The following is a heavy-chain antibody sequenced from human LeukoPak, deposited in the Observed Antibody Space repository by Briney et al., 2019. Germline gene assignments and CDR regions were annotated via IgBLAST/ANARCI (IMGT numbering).Heavy chain of an antibody. Sequence: GGSLRLSCAASGFTVNTECMDWVRQAPGKGLEWVSILYPEGNTYYADSVKGRFTISRDTSKNTVYLQVFSLRAEDTAVYYCVRGLGWYYYAFDIWGQGTLVTVSS. V-gene: IGHV3-66*01. CDR1: GFTVNTEC. J-gene: IGHJ3*02. D-gene: IGHD3-16*01. CDR2: LYPEGNT. CDR3: VRGLGWYYYAFDI.